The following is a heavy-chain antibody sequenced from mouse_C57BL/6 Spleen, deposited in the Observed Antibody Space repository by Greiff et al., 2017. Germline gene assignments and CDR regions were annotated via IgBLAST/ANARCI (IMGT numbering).Heavy chain of an antibody. D-gene: IGHD5-1*01. Sequence: QVQLQQSGPELVMPGASVKLSCKASGYPFTSYDINWVKQRPGQGLAWIGWIYPRAGYTKYNEKFKGKATLTVDKSSRTDYMALHSLPSEDSAVFVSARQSTSGFDYWGQGTTLTVSA. V-gene: IGHV1-85*01. CDR1: GYPFTSYD. CDR3: ARQSTSGFDY. CDR2: IYPRAGYT. J-gene: IGHJ2*01.